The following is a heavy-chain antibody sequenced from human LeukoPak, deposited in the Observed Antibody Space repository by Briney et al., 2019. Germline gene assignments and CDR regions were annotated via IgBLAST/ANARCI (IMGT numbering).Heavy chain of an antibody. Sequence: SETLSLTCSVSGYSINTGFYWGWIRQPPRKGLEWIGTISHGGSTNYNPSLKSRVTISVDTSKNQFSLKLSSVTAADTAVYYCARDFPVFYWGQGTLVTVSS. CDR2: ISHGGST. J-gene: IGHJ4*02. CDR3: ARDFPVFY. V-gene: IGHV4-38-2*02. CDR1: GYSINTGFY.